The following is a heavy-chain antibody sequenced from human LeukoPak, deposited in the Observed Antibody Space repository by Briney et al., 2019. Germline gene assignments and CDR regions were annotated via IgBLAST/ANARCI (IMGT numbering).Heavy chain of an antibody. J-gene: IGHJ1*01. Sequence: KPSETLSLTCTVSGGSISSPYYWGWIRQTPGKGLEWIGNIYYGGSTYYNPSLKSRVTISVVTSKKQFSLKLSSVTAADTASYYCARAGYQVLPSSPVYFHQWGQGTLVTVSS. V-gene: IGHV4-39*07. CDR3: ARAGYQVLPSSPVYFHQ. CDR1: GGSISSPYY. D-gene: IGHD2-2*01. CDR2: IYYGGST.